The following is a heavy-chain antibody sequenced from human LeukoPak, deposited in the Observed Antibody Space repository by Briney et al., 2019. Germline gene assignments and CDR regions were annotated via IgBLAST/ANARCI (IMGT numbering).Heavy chain of an antibody. V-gene: IGHV4-61*02. J-gene: IGHJ6*03. CDR3: ARDLKQQLVYPAIYMDV. CDR2: IYTSGST. CDR1: GGSISSGGYY. D-gene: IGHD6-13*01. Sequence: PSETLSLTCTVSGGSISSGGYYWSWIRQPAGKGLEWIGRIYTSGSTNYNPSLKSRVTISVDTSKNQFSLKLSSVTAADTAVYYCARDLKQQLVYPAIYMDVWGKGTTVTVSS.